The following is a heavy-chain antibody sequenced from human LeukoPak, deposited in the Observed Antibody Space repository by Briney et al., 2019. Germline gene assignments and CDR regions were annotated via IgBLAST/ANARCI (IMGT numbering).Heavy chain of an antibody. CDR2: ISYDGSNK. CDR1: GFTFSSYA. CDR3: ARDSHATPSDY. V-gene: IGHV3-30*04. Sequence: PGGSLRLSCAASGFTFSSYAMHWVRQAPGKGLEWVAVISYDGSNKYYADSVKGRFTISRDNSKNTLYLQMNSLRAEDTAVYYCARDSHATPSDYWGQGTLVTVSS. J-gene: IGHJ4*02. D-gene: IGHD2-2*01.